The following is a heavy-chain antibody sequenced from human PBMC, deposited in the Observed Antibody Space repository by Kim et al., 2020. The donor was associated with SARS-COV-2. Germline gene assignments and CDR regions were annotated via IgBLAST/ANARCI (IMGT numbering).Heavy chain of an antibody. D-gene: IGHD2-2*02. CDR1: GFTVSDNY. Sequence: GGSLRLSCAASGFTVSDNYMNWVRQTPGKGLEFVSFLYRGGTTYYADSVKGRVTISRDDSKNTLYLQMSSLRAVDTAVYYCATGYLYQVNWGQGIPVTVS. J-gene: IGHJ4*02. CDR2: LYRGGTT. V-gene: IGHV3-66*01. CDR3: ATGYLYQVN.